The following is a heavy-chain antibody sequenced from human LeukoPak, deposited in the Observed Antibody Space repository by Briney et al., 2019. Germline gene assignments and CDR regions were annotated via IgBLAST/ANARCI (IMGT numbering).Heavy chain of an antibody. CDR2: IIPIFGTA. CDR3: ARDRNYYGSGFADY. D-gene: IGHD3-10*01. Sequence: GASVKVSCKASGYTFTSYGISWVRHAPGQGLEWMGGIIPIFGTANYAQKFQGRVTITADESTSTAYMELSSLRSEDTAVYYCARDRNYYGSGFADYWGQGTLVTVSS. CDR1: GYTFTSYG. J-gene: IGHJ4*02. V-gene: IGHV1-69*13.